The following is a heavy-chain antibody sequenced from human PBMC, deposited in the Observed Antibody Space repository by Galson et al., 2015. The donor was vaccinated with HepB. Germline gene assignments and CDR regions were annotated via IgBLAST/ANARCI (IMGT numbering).Heavy chain of an antibody. D-gene: IGHD1-26*01. CDR3: AKTRLLQTLDY. J-gene: IGHJ4*02. V-gene: IGHV3-23*01. Sequence: SLRLSCAAAGFPFTNYAMSWVRQAPGKGLEWVSSLSRTGYGTYYADSVKGRFTISRDNSMNTLFLQMTSLRAEDTAIYYCAKTRLLQTLDYWGQGTLVTVSS. CDR2: LSRTGYGT. CDR1: GFPFTNYA.